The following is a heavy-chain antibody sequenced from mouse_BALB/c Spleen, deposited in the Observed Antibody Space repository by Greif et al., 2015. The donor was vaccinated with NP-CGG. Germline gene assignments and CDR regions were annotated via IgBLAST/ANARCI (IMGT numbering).Heavy chain of an antibody. CDR2: ISDGGSYT. CDR3: ARDDTTVAY. V-gene: IGHV5-4*02. J-gene: IGHJ3*01. D-gene: IGHD1-1*01. Sequence: EVKLQESGGGLVKPGGSLKLSCAASGFTFSDYYMYWVRQTPEKRLEWVATISDGGSYTYYPDSVKGRFTISRDNAKNNLYLQMSSLKSEDTAMYYCARDDTTVAYWGQGTLVTVSA. CDR1: GFTFSDYY.